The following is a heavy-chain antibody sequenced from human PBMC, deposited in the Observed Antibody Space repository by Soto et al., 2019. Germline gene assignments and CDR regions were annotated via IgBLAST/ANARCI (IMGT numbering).Heavy chain of an antibody. Sequence: EVQLVESGGGLVQPGGSLRLSCAASGFTFSSYDMHWVRQASGKGLEWVSAIGTAGDTYYPGSVKGRFTISRENAKNSVYLKMNSLRAGDTAVYYCARDTPKDVILWWCLLFTTYVDYWGKGTLVTASS. D-gene: IGHD2-21*02. V-gene: IGHV3-13*01. CDR2: IGTAGDT. J-gene: IGHJ4*02. CDR3: ARDTPKDVILWWCLLFTTYVDY. CDR1: GFTFSSYD.